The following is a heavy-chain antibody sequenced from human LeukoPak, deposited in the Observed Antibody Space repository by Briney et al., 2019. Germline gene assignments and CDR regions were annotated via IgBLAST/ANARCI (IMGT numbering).Heavy chain of an antibody. D-gene: IGHD2-15*01. J-gene: IGHJ3*02. CDR1: GFTFSTYW. Sequence: GSLSLSCAASGFTFSTYWMSWVRQAPGEGLEWVANIKLDGSEKSYVDSVKGRFTISRDNAKNSLYLQMNSLRAEDTAVYYCARDGRYCSGGSCYSTVGAFDIWGQGTMVTVSS. CDR2: IKLDGSEK. V-gene: IGHV3-7*01. CDR3: ARDGRYCSGGSCYSTVGAFDI.